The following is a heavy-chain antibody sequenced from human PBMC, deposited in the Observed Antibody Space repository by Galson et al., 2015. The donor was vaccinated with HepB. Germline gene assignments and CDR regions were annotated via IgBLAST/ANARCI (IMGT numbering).Heavy chain of an antibody. CDR3: ARGRLLWFGEGDWFDP. CDR1: GYTFTSYG. J-gene: IGHJ5*02. Sequence: SVKVSCKASGYTFTSYGISWVRQAPGQGLEWMGWISAYNGNTNYAQKPQGRVTMTTDTSTSTAYMELRSLRSDDTAVYYCARGRLLWFGEGDWFDPWGQGTLVTVSS. D-gene: IGHD3-10*01. V-gene: IGHV1-18*04. CDR2: ISAYNGNT.